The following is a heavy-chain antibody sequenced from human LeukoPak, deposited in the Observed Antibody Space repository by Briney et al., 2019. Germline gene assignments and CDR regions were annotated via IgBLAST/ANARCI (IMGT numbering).Heavy chain of an antibody. D-gene: IGHD6-19*01. V-gene: IGHV3-43*01. Sequence: GGSLRLSCAASGFTFDDYTMHWVRQAPGKGLEWVSLISWDGGSTYYADSVKGRFTISRDNSKNSLYLQMNSLRTEDTALYYCAKEDSSSGWNWSDPWGQGTLVTVSS. CDR2: ISWDGGST. CDR3: AKEDSSSGWNWSDP. J-gene: IGHJ5*02. CDR1: GFTFDDYT.